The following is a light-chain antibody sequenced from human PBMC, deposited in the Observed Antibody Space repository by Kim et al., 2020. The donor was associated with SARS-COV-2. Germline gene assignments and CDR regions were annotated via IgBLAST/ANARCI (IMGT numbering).Light chain of an antibody. J-gene: IGLJ1*01. CDR3: SSHAGYDKFYV. CDR2: EVS. Sequence: GSPGQSVPIACTGTGSDFVSWYQQYPGRAPKLMIFEVSKRPSGVPDRFSGSKSGDTASLTVSGLQAEDEADYYCSSHAGYDKFYVFGTGTKVTVL. V-gene: IGLV2-8*01. CDR1: GSDFV.